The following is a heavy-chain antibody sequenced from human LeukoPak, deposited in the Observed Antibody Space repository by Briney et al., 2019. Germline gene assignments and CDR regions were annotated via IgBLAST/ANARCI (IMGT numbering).Heavy chain of an antibody. J-gene: IGHJ3*02. CDR1: GYTFTGYY. CDR3: ARGLIPTPNNAFDI. V-gene: IGHV1-2*02. Sequence: ASVKVSCKASGYTFTGYYMHWVRQAPGQGLEWMGWINPNSGDTNYAQNFQGRVTLTSDTSITTAYMELGKVRSDDTAVYYCARGLIPTPNNAFDIWGQGTVVTVST. CDR2: INPNSGDT. D-gene: IGHD3-16*01.